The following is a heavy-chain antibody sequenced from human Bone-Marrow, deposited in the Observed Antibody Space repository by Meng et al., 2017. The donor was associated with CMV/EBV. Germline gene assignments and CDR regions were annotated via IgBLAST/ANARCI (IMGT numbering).Heavy chain of an antibody. CDR2: INHSGST. Sequence: GSLRLSCAVYGGSFSGYYWSWIRQPPGKGLEWIGEINHSGSTNYNPSLKSRVTISVDTSKNQFSLKLSSVTAADTAVYYCASSNYYDSSSYSLFDAFDIWGQGTMVTVSS. V-gene: IGHV4-34*01. CDR1: GGSFSGYY. J-gene: IGHJ3*02. CDR3: ASSNYYDSSSYSLFDAFDI. D-gene: IGHD3-22*01.